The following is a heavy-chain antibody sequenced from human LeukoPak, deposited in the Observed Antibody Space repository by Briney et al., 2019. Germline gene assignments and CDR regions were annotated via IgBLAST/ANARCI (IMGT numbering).Heavy chain of an antibody. J-gene: IGHJ4*02. Sequence: GGSLRLSCAASGFTFSSSAMSWVRQAPGKGLEWVSAISGSGGSTYYADSVKGRFTISRDNSKNTLYLQMNSLRAEDTAVYYCAKDRGSYGDFDYWGQGTLVTVSS. CDR3: AKDRGSYGDFDY. CDR1: GFTFSSSA. V-gene: IGHV3-23*01. D-gene: IGHD4-17*01. CDR2: ISGSGGST.